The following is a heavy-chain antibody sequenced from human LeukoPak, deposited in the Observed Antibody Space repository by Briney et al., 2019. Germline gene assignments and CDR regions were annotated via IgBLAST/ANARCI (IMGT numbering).Heavy chain of an antibody. D-gene: IGHD1-14*01. CDR2: IYHSGGT. J-gene: IGHJ4*02. Sequence: SGTLSLTCAVSGGSMSRTKWWSWVRQPPGKGLEWIGEIYHSGGTNYNPSLKSRITISVDKSKNQVSLNLSSVTAADTAVYYCATSTVMNHYCFDYWAQGTLVTVSS. CDR1: GGSMSRTKW. CDR3: ATSTVMNHYCFDY. V-gene: IGHV4-4*02.